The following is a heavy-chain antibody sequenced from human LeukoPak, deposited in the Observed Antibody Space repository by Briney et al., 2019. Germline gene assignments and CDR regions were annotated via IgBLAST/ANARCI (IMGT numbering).Heavy chain of an antibody. CDR3: AKAHSPMVRGYTEFDY. V-gene: IGHV3-30*18. J-gene: IGHJ4*02. CDR2: ISYDGSNK. Sequence: PGGSLRLSCAASGFTFSSYGMHWVRQAPGKGLEWVAVISYDGSNKYYADSVKGRFTISRDNSKNTLYLQMNSLRAEDTAVYYCAKAHSPMVRGYTEFDYWGQGTLVTVSS. D-gene: IGHD3-10*01. CDR1: GFTFSSYG.